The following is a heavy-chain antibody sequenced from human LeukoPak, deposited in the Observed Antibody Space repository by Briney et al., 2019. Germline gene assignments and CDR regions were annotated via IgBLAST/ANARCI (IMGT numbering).Heavy chain of an antibody. CDR1: GYTFTGYY. CDR3: ARYPVHCSSTSCLLTGYYYGMDV. V-gene: IGHV1-2*02. Sequence: ASVKVSCKASGYTFTGYYMHWVRQAPGQGLEWMGWINPNSGGTNYAQKFQGRVTMTRDTSISTAYMELSRLRSDDTAVYHCARYPVHCSSTSCLLTGYYYGMDVWGQGTTVTFSS. CDR2: INPNSGGT. D-gene: IGHD2-2*01. J-gene: IGHJ6*02.